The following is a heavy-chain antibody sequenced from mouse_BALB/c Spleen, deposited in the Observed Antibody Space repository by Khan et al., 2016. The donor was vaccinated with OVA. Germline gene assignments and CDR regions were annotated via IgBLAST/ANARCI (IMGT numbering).Heavy chain of an antibody. CDR3: TRWSYWFAY. J-gene: IGHJ3*01. D-gene: IGHD2-12*01. V-gene: IGHV14-3*02. CDR1: GFNIKDTY. CDR2: IDPANGDV. Sequence: VQLKQSGAEFVQPGASVKLSCTASGFNIKDTYMHWINQRPQQGLVWIGRIDPANGDVKYDPRFQDKATIAADASSNTAYLQLSSLTSEDSAVYYCTRWSYWFAYWGQGTLVTVSA.